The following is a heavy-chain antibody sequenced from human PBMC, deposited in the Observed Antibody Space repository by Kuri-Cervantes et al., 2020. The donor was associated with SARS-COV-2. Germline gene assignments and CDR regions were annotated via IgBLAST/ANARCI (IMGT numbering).Heavy chain of an antibody. J-gene: IGHJ4*02. Sequence: ASVKVSCKTPETTFPNYDINWVRQATGQGLEWMGMVKTNSGNTLYAQFFQGRVTMTRDISTSTVYMELRSLRSDDTAVYYCAISVVTRGFYFDYWGQGTLVTVSS. V-gene: IGHV1-8*01. CDR1: ETTFPNYD. CDR2: VKTNSGNT. D-gene: IGHD4-23*01. CDR3: AISVVTRGFYFDY.